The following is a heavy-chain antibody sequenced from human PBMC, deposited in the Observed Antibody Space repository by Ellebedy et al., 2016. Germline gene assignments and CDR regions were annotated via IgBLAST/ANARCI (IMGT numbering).Heavy chain of an antibody. V-gene: IGHV1-18*04. D-gene: IGHD3-10*01. CDR3: AKTSGWGYGEN. J-gene: IGHJ4*02. Sequence: ASVKVSXXASGYTFTGYYMHWVRQAPGQGLEWMGFVNTFSGNTKFAQKFQGRVSMTTDSSTHTAYMDLRSLRSDDTAMYYCAKTSGWGYGENWGQGTLVTVSS. CDR2: VNTFSGNT. CDR1: GYTFTGYY.